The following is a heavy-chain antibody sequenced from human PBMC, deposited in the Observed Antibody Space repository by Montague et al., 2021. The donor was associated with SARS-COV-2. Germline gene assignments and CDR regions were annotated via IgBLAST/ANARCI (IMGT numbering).Heavy chain of an antibody. Sequence: SLRLSCEAYGFTFSSIWMSWVRQAPGKGLEWVANIKPDESEKNYXDSVKGRFSISRDNAKNSLYLQMDNLRAEDTAIYYCAKNGGAHGLDVWGQGTSVSVSS. CDR2: IKPDESEK. J-gene: IGHJ6*02. CDR1: GFTFSSIW. V-gene: IGHV3-7*01. CDR3: AKNGGAHGLDV. D-gene: IGHD4-23*01.